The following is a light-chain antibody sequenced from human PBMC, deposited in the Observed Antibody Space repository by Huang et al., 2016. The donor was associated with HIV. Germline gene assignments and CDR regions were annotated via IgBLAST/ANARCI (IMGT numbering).Light chain of an antibody. CDR1: QSVSSY. CDR2: AAS. V-gene: IGKV1-39*01. CDR3: QQSYSVPYT. Sequence: DIQMTQSPPSLSAFVGDRVTITCRASQSVSSYLNWYQQKPGKAPQLLIYAASILQSGVPSRFSGSGAGTDFTLTISSLQPEDFALYYCQQSYSVPYTFGQGTKLDIK. J-gene: IGKJ2*01.